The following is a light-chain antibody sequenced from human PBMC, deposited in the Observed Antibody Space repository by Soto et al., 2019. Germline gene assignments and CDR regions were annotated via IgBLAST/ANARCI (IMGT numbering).Light chain of an antibody. J-gene: IGLJ1*01. CDR2: DVS. Sequence: QSALTQPASVSGSPGQSITISCTGTSSDVGGYNYVSWYQQHPGKAPKLMIYDVSNRPSGVSNRFSGSKSGNTASLTISGLQAEYGADYYCSSYTSSSTLYVFGTGTKLTVL. CDR3: SSYTSSSTLYV. V-gene: IGLV2-14*01. CDR1: SSDVGGYNY.